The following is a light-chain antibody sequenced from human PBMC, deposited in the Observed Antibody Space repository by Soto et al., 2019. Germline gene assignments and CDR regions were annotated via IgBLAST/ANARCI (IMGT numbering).Light chain of an antibody. J-gene: IGKJ5*01. CDR2: DAS. CDR1: QSVSNY. V-gene: IGKV3-11*01. Sequence: IVLTHSPATLSVSPWERATLSCRASQSVSNYLAWYQQRPGQAPRLLIYDASNRATGIPARFSGSGSGTDFTLTISSLEPEDFAVYFCQQRTNWLFGQGTRLEIK. CDR3: QQRTNWL.